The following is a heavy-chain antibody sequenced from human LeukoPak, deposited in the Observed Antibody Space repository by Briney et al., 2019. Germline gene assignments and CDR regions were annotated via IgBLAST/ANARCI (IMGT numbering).Heavy chain of an antibody. Sequence: KPSETLSLTCTVSGGSISSYYWGWIRQPPGKGLEWIGDIHYSETINYNPSLKSRVTISVDTSKNQFSLKLSSVTAADTAVYYCARTNRGNFDYWGQGALVTVSS. CDR1: GGSISSYY. J-gene: IGHJ4*02. V-gene: IGHV4-59*01. CDR3: ARTNRGNFDY. CDR2: IHYSETI. D-gene: IGHD7-27*01.